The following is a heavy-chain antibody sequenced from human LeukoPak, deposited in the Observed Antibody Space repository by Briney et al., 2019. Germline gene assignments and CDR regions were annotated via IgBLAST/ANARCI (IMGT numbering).Heavy chain of an antibody. J-gene: IGHJ6*03. Sequence: EASVKVSCKASGYTFTNYGINWVRQAPGQGLEWMGWINTNTGNPIYAQGFTGRFVFSFDTSVSTAYLQISSLKADDIAVYYCATRYSSSHYYYLDVWGKGTTVTVSS. CDR3: ATRYSSSHYYYLDV. D-gene: IGHD6-13*01. CDR2: INTNTGNP. V-gene: IGHV7-4-1*02. CDR1: GYTFTNYG.